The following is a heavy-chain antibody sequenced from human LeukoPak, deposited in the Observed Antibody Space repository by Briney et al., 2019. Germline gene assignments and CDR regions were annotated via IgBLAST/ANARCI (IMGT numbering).Heavy chain of an antibody. J-gene: IGHJ4*02. CDR3: ARGWLAETTVVTPYNY. CDR2: ITPIFGTA. Sequence: ASVKVSCKASGYTFTGYDINWVRQAPGQGLEWMGGITPIFGTANYAQKFQGRVTITAVESMSTAYMQLSSLRSEDTAVYYCARGWLAETTVVTPYNYWGQGTLVTVSS. V-gene: IGHV1-69*13. CDR1: GYTFTGYD. D-gene: IGHD4-23*01.